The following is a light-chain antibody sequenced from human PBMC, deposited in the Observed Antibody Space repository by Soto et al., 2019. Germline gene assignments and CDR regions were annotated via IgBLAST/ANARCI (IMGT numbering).Light chain of an antibody. J-gene: IGKJ1*01. CDR3: HQYYTTLRT. V-gene: IGKV4-1*01. Sequence: DIVMTQSPDSLAVSLGERATINCKSSQSVLYRSNNKNYLAWYQQKSGQPPKLLIYWASTRESGVLDRFSGSGSGTEFTLTISSLQAEDVAVYYCHQYYTTLRTFGQGTKVEIK. CDR1: QSVLYRSNNKNY. CDR2: WAS.